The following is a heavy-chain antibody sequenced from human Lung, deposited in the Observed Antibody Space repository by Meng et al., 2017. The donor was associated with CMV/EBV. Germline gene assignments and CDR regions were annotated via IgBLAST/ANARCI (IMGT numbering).Heavy chain of an antibody. CDR1: GVTFSMYG. CDR2: ITSDGNNK. Sequence: SCADSGVTFSMYGMHWVRQAPGKGLEWVAAITSDGNNKHYAHSVEGRLTISRDNSNKMVYLQMDRLTSEDTAIYYCARQETESYYEYWGQGTLVTVSS. D-gene: IGHD2-21*02. J-gene: IGHJ4*02. CDR3: ARQETESYYEY. V-gene: IGHV3-30*03.